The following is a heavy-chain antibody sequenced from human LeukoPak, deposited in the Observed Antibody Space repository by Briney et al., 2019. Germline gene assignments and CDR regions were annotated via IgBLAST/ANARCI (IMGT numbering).Heavy chain of an antibody. J-gene: IGHJ4*02. CDR2: MNPNSGNT. Sequence: GASVKVSCKASGYTFSNYGINWVRQATGQGLEWMGWMNPNSGNTGYAQKFQGRVTMTRNTSISTAYMELSSLRSEDTAVYYCARDPSSWPLDYWGQGTLVTVSS. CDR1: GYTFSNYG. CDR3: ARDPSSWPLDY. D-gene: IGHD6-13*01. V-gene: IGHV1-8*02.